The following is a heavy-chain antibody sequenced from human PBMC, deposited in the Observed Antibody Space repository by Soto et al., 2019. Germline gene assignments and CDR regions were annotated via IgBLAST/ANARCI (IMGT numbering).Heavy chain of an antibody. CDR2: IIPIFGTA. Sequence: ASVKVSCKASGGTFSSYAISWVRQAPGQGLEWMGGIIPIFGTANYAQKFQGRVTITADESTNTAYMELSSLRSEDTAVYYCARDHSEIFGEESYYYGMDCWGQGTTVTVSS. V-gene: IGHV1-69*13. J-gene: IGHJ6*02. D-gene: IGHD3-3*01. CDR3: ARDHSEIFGEESYYYGMDC. CDR1: GGTFSSYA.